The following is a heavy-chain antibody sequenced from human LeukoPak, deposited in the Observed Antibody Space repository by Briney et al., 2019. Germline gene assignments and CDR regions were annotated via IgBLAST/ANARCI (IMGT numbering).Heavy chain of an antibody. D-gene: IGHD4-23*01. V-gene: IGHV3-30*02. J-gene: IGHJ4*02. Sequence: GGSLRLSCAASGFTFSSYGMHWVRQAPGKGLEWVAFIRYDGSNKYYADSVKGRFTISRDNSKNTLYLQMNSLRADDTALYYCAKDLRLSVGTSPFDYWGQGTLVTVPS. CDR3: AKDLRLSVGTSPFDY. CDR1: GFTFSSYG. CDR2: IRYDGSNK.